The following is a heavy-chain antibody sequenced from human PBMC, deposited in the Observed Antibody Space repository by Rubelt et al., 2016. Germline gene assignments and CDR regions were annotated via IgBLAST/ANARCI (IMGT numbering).Heavy chain of an antibody. CDR2: ISAYTGIT. CDR1: GYTFTSSG. V-gene: IGHV1-18*01. CDR3: ARDPLPVRGVIMTPTH. Sequence: QVQLVQSGAEVKKPGASAKVSCNASGYTFTSSGISWVRQPPGQGLELTGWISAYTGITNYAHKVQGRVTMTTETATCTAYMERMSLRSDDTAVYYCARDPLPVRGVIMTPTHWGQGTLVTVSS. J-gene: IGHJ4*02. D-gene: IGHD3-10*01.